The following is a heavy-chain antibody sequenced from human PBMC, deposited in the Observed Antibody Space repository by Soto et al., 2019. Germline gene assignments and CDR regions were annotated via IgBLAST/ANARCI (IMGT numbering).Heavy chain of an antibody. CDR1: GFSFSSYA. D-gene: IGHD5-18*01. CDR3: ARDVETTKANYYYYGMDV. CDR2: IWHDGSTT. V-gene: IGHV3-33*01. Sequence: QEQLVESGGGVVQPGRSLRLSCAASGFSFSSYAMHWVRQDPGKGLEWVALIWHDGSTTSYADSVKGRFTISRDNSKNTQYLQMNNLRAEDTAVYYCARDVETTKANYYYYGMDVWGRGTPVTVSS. J-gene: IGHJ6*02.